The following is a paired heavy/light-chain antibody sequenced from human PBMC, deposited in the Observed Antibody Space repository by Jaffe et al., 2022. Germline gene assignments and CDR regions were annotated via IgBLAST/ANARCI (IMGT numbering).Light chain of an antibody. Sequence: DIVMTQSPLSLPVTPGEPASISCRSSQSLLQSNGYNYLDWYLQKPGQSPQLLIYLGSNRASGVPDRFSGSGSGTDFTLKISRVETEDVGIYYCMQPLQIPLTFGGGTKVEIK. CDR3: MQPLQIPLT. J-gene: IGKJ4*01. CDR2: LGS. CDR1: QSLLQSNGYNY. V-gene: IGKV2-28*01.
Heavy chain of an antibody. CDR1: GFNFTTYS. Sequence: EVQLVESGGGLVKPGGSLRLSCVASGFNFTTYSMNWVRQAPGKGLEWISSKRGSTSQIYYADSVKGRFTMSSDNAKNSLYLQMNSLRADDTAVYYCARPACGGGCFYLMDVWGKGTTVTVSS. CDR2: KRGSTSQI. CDR3: ARPACGGGCFYLMDV. D-gene: IGHD2-21*02. V-gene: IGHV3-21*01. J-gene: IGHJ6*04.